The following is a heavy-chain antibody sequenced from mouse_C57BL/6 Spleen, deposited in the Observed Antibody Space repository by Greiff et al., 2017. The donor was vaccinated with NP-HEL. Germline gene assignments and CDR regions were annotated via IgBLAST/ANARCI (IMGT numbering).Heavy chain of an antibody. CDR1: GYAFSSSW. CDR2: IYPGDGDT. V-gene: IGHV1-82*01. J-gene: IGHJ4*01. CDR3: ARWDYDYDRAYAMDY. D-gene: IGHD2-4*01. Sequence: QVQLQQSGPELVKPGASVKISCKASGYAFSSSWMNWVKQRPGKGLEWIGRIYPGDGDTNYNGKFKGKATLTADKSSSTAYMQLSSLTSEDSAVYFCARWDYDYDRAYAMDYWGQGTSVTVSS.